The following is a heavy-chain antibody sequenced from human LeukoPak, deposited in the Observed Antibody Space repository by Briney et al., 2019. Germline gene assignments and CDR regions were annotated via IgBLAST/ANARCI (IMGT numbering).Heavy chain of an antibody. CDR2: IIPIFGTT. J-gene: IGHJ4*02. D-gene: IGHD5-24*01. CDR1: GDTFSKYA. V-gene: IGHV1-69*13. Sequence: GASVKVSCKASGDTFSKYAISWVRQAPGQGLEWMGGIIPIFGTTNYAQKVQGRGTITADESTNTAYMELSGLRAEDTAIYYCASHTDGYKFDCWGQGTLVTVSS. CDR3: ASHTDGYKFDC.